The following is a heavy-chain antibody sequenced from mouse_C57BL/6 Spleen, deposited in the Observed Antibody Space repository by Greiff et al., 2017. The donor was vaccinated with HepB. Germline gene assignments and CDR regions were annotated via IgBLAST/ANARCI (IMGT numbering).Heavy chain of an antibody. D-gene: IGHD1-1*01. CDR1: GYSFTDYN. Sequence: EVQLVESGPELVKPGDSVKISCKASGYSFTDYNMNWVKQSNGKSLEWIGVINPNYGTTIYNQKFKGKATLTVDQSSSTAYMQLNSLTSEDSAVYYCSRFRYYYGRSDGYFDVWGTGTTVTVA. CDR2: INPNYGTT. CDR3: SRFRYYYGRSDGYFDV. J-gene: IGHJ1*03. V-gene: IGHV1-39*01.